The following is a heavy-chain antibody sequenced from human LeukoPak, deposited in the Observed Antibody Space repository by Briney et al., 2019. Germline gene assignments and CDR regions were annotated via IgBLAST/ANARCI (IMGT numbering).Heavy chain of an antibody. CDR1: GGTFSSYA. J-gene: IGHJ4*02. CDR2: IIPIFGTA. CDR3: ARGLYYYGSGGYFDY. Sequence: ASVKVSCKASGGTFSSYAIGWVRQAPGQGLEWMGGIIPIFGTANYAQKFQGRVTITADEPTSTAYMELSSLRSEDTAVYYCARGLYYYGSGGYFDYWGQGTLVTVSS. V-gene: IGHV1-69*13. D-gene: IGHD3-10*01.